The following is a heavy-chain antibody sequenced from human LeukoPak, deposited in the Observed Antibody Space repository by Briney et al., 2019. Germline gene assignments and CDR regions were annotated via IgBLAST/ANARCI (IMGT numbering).Heavy chain of an antibody. J-gene: IGHJ4*02. D-gene: IGHD6-6*01. Sequence: GGSLRLSCAASGFTFSSYGMHWVRQAPGKGLEWVAVIWYDGSNKYYADSVKGRFTISRDNSKNTLYLQMNSLRAEDTAVYYCARVGTGSSSTWNYWGQGTLVTVSS. CDR3: ARVGTGSSSTWNY. CDR1: GFTFSSYG. V-gene: IGHV3-33*01. CDR2: IWYDGSNK.